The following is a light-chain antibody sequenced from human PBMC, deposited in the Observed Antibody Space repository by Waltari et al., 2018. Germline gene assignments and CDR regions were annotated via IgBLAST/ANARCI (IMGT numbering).Light chain of an antibody. V-gene: IGKV1-5*03. Sequence: DIQMTQSPSTLCASVGDRVTITCRASQSLSNWLAWYQQKPGKAPKLLIDKASTLESGVPSRFSGSGSGTEFTLTISCLQPYDFATYYCQQYNSYSLLTFGGGTKVEIK. CDR3: QQYNSYSLLT. CDR1: QSLSNW. J-gene: IGKJ4*01. CDR2: KAS.